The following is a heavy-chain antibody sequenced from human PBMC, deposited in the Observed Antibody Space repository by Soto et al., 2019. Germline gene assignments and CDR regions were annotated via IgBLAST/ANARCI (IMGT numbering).Heavy chain of an antibody. D-gene: IGHD6-25*01. J-gene: IGHJ5*02. CDR1: GGSISTYY. CDR2: IYYDGST. CDR3: ARDQLSSGLYVWFEP. Sequence: HVQLQESGPGLVKPSETLSLTCTVSGGSISTYYWSWIRQPPGKGLEWIGYIYYDGSTSYNPSLRSRVTISVDTSKNQFSLILSSVTSADTAVYYCARDQLSSGLYVWFEPWGQGTLVTVSS. V-gene: IGHV4-59*01.